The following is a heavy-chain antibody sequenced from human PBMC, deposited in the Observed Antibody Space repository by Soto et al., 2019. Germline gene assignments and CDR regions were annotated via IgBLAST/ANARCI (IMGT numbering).Heavy chain of an antibody. V-gene: IGHV4-34*01. J-gene: IGHJ3*02. D-gene: IGHD3-22*01. Sequence: SETLSLTCAVYGGSFRGYYWSWIRQPPGKGLEWIGEINHSGSTNYNPSLKGRVTISVDTSKNQFSLKLSSATAADTAVYYCARAPLYYYDSSDAFDIWGQGTMVTVSS. CDR1: GGSFRGYY. CDR2: INHSGST. CDR3: ARAPLYYYDSSDAFDI.